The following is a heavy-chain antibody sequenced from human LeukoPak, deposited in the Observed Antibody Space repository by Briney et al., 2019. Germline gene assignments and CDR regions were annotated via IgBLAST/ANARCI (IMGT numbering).Heavy chain of an antibody. CDR2: LSPDGTDT. J-gene: IGHJ4*02. D-gene: IGHD3-9*01. Sequence: GGSLRLSCAASRFTFSSYSMNWVRQAPGKGLVWVSRLSPDGTDTYYADSVKGRFTISRDNARNTVYLQMNSLRAEDTALYYCASVRLGHWGEGTLVTVSS. CDR3: ASVRLGH. CDR1: RFTFSSYS. V-gene: IGHV3-74*01.